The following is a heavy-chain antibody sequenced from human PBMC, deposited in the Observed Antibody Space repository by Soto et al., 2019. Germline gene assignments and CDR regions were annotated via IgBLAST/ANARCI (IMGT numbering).Heavy chain of an antibody. CDR3: ARDWREEDTFDI. Sequence: GGSLRLSCAASGFTFSSYSMNWVRQAPGKGLEWVSSISSSSSYIYYADSVKGRFTISRYNAKNSLYLQMNSLRAEDTAVYYCARDWREEDTFDIWGQGTMVTVSS. CDR1: GFTFSSYS. V-gene: IGHV3-21*01. J-gene: IGHJ3*02. D-gene: IGHD3-3*01. CDR2: ISSSSSYI.